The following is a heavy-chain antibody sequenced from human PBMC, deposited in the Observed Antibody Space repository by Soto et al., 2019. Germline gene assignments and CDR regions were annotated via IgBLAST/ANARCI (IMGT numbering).Heavy chain of an antibody. V-gene: IGHV3-48*02. Sequence: EVQLVQSGGGLVQPGGSLRLSCAASGFTFSDYNMNWVRQAPGKGLEWVSYISSSGSTIYYADSVKGRFTVSRDNAKNLLYLQMNSLRDEDTAVYYCARDSSGWGYWGQGTLVTVSS. J-gene: IGHJ4*02. CDR2: ISSSGSTI. D-gene: IGHD6-19*01. CDR1: GFTFSDYN. CDR3: ARDSSGWGY.